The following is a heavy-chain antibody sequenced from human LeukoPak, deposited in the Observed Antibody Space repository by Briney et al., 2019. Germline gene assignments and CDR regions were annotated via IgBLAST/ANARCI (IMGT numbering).Heavy chain of an antibody. D-gene: IGHD3-9*01. V-gene: IGHV4-59*01. J-gene: IGHJ3*02. CDR2: IYYSGST. Sequence: SETLSLTCTVSGGSISSYYWSWIRQPPGKGLEWIGYIYYSGSTNYNPSLKSRVTISADTSKNQFSLKLSSVTAADTAVYYCARDFDYADAFDIWGQGTMVTVSS. CDR3: ARDFDYADAFDI. CDR1: GGSISSYY.